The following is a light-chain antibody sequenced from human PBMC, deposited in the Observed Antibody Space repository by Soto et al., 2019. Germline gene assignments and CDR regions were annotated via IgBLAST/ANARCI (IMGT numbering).Light chain of an antibody. J-gene: IGKJ1*01. CDR1: QSVRSSY. CDR2: DAS. CDR3: QQYGRSPA. Sequence: EIVLTQSPATLSLSPGERATLSCGASQSVRSSYLAWYQQKPGLAPRLLIYDASSRATGIPDRFSGSGSGTDFTLTISRLEPEDFAVYYCQQYGRSPAFGQGTKVEIK. V-gene: IGKV3D-20*01.